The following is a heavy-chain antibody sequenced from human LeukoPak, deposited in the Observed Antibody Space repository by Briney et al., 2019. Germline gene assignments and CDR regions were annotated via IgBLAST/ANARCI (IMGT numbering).Heavy chain of an antibody. CDR1: GFTFSSYG. Sequence: GGSLRLSCAASGFTFSSYGMHWVRQAPGKGLEWVAFIRYDGSNKYYADSVKGRFTISRDNSKNTLYLQMNSLRAEDTAVYYCAKDVDSSSWYVAYFDYWGQGTLVTASS. D-gene: IGHD6-13*01. J-gene: IGHJ4*02. CDR2: IRYDGSNK. V-gene: IGHV3-30*02. CDR3: AKDVDSSSWYVAYFDY.